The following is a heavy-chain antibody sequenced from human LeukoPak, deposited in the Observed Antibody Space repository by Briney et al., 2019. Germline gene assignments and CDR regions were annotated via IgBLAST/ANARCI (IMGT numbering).Heavy chain of an antibody. CDR2: ISAYNGNT. Sequence: ASVKVSCKASGYTFTSYGISWVRQAPGQGLEWMGWISAYNGNTNYAQKLQDRVTMTTDTSTSTAYMELRSLKSDDTAVYYCARSLMGYPFDYWGQGTLVTVSS. D-gene: IGHD2-2*01. V-gene: IGHV1-18*01. J-gene: IGHJ4*02. CDR3: ARSLMGYPFDY. CDR1: GYTFTSYG.